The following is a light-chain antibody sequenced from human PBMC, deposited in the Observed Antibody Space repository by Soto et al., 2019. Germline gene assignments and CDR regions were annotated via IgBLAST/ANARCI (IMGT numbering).Light chain of an antibody. CDR1: ESVRSSY. J-gene: IGKJ1*01. CDR3: QQDGSSPAA. V-gene: IGKV3-20*01. Sequence: AVTKWLGTVRLCVGERDSVYRRASESVRSSYLAWYQQKPGQAPRLLIYVASTRATGIPDRFTGSGSGTNGTLSGNRLEPDDSAEDVPQQDGSSPAALGHRCKVDIK. CDR2: VAS.